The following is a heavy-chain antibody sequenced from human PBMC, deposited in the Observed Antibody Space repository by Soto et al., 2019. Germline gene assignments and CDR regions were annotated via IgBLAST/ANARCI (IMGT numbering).Heavy chain of an antibody. J-gene: IGHJ5*02. CDR1: GDSIISGGYY. CDR3: ARVGEWELGFDP. CDR2: IYYSGKT. V-gene: IGHV4-31*02. D-gene: IGHD1-26*01. Sequence: SETKCLTWTFAGDSIISGGYYWSWIRQLPQKGLECLGYIYYSGKTYYNPSLRSRVTLSVDTSKNQFSLRLSSVTAADTAVYYCARVGEWELGFDPWGQRTPVIVSS.